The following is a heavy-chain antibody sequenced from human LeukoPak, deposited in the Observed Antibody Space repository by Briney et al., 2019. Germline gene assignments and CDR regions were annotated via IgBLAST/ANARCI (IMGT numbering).Heavy chain of an antibody. CDR1: GDTFSSYA. J-gene: IGHJ4*02. CDR3: ASLGGGSTVTTYLNY. V-gene: IGHV1-69*13. D-gene: IGHD4-17*01. Sequence: ASVKVSCKASGDTFSSYAINWVRQAPGQGLEWMGGIIPIFGTANYAQKFQGRVTITADESTSTAYMELSSLRSEDTAVYYCASLGGGSTVTTYLNYWGQGTLVTVSS. CDR2: IIPIFGTA.